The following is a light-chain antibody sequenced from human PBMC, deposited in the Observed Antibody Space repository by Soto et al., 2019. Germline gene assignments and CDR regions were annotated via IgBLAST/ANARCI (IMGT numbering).Light chain of an antibody. CDR1: QSVSSSY. V-gene: IGKV3-20*01. Sequence: EIVLTQSPGTLSLSPGEGATLSCRASQSVSSSYLAWYQQKPGQAPRLLIYGASSRATGIPDRFSGSGSGTDFTLTISRLEPEDFAVHYCQQYGSSGTFGQGTKVDI. CDR3: QQYGSSGT. J-gene: IGKJ1*01. CDR2: GAS.